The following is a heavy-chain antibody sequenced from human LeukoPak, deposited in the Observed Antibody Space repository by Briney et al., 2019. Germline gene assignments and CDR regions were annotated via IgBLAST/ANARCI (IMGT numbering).Heavy chain of an antibody. V-gene: IGHV3-73*01. Sequence: GGSLRLSCAASGFTFTDSAMHWVRQASGKGLEWVGRIRSKANNYATSYDASVKGRFTISRDDSKNTAFLQMDSLKTEDTAVYYCTRRYYHDSSGNYYGDYWGQGTWVTVSS. CDR2: IRSKANNYAT. CDR1: GFTFTDSA. CDR3: TRRYYHDSSGNYYGDY. J-gene: IGHJ4*02. D-gene: IGHD3-22*01.